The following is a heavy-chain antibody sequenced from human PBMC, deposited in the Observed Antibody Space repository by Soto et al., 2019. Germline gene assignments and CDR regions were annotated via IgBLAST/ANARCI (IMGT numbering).Heavy chain of an antibody. CDR3: ARESEDLTSNFDY. V-gene: IGHV3-21*06. J-gene: IGHJ4*02. CDR1: WVTFTRYG. CDR2: ISSTTNYI. Sequence: HVGSLRLSCAASWVTFTRYGMNWVRQAQGKGLEWVSSISSTTNYIYYGDSMKGRFTISRDNAKNSLYLEMNSLRAEDTAVYYCARESEDLTSNFDYWGQGTLVTGSS.